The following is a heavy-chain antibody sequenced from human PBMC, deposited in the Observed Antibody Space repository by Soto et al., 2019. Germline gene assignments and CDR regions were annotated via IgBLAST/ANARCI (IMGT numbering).Heavy chain of an antibody. V-gene: IGHV4-34*01. CDR3: ARGPVVGSSRWYFDL. CDR1: GGSFSGYY. Sequence: SETLSLTCAVYGGSFSGYYWSWIRQPPGKGLEWIGEINHSGSTNYNPSLKSRVTISVDTSKNQFSLKLSSVTAADTAVYYCARGPVVGSSRWYFDLWGRGTLVTVSS. D-gene: IGHD1-26*01. J-gene: IGHJ2*01. CDR2: INHSGST.